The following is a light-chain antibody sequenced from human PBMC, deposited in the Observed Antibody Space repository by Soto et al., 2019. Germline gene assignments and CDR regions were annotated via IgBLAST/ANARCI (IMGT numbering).Light chain of an antibody. CDR3: QQHCSRPPT. CDR2: WAS. Sequence: IVMTQSPDSLAVSLGERATMNCRSSQTVLYSSNNNNALAWYQQKPGQPPKLLFYWASARESGVPDRFSGTGSGTDFTITISSLQPEDVAVYYCQQHCSRPPTFGGGTRVEIK. CDR1: QTVLYSSNNNNA. V-gene: IGKV4-1*01. J-gene: IGKJ4*01.